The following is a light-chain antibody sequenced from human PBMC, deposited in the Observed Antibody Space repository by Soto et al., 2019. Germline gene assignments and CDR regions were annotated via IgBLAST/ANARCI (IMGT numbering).Light chain of an antibody. CDR2: VAS. Sequence: DIQITQSPSSLYASVGDRVTITCRASQSISRYLNWYQQKPGKAPNLLIYVASSLQSEVPSRFSGSGSGTDFTLTITSLQPEDFATYYCQQSYGTPITFGQGTRLEIK. V-gene: IGKV1-39*01. J-gene: IGKJ5*01. CDR3: QQSYGTPIT. CDR1: QSISRY.